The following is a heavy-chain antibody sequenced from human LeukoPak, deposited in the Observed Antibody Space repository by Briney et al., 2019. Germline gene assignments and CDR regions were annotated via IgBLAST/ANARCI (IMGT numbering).Heavy chain of an antibody. D-gene: IGHD2-2*02. CDR2: INHSGST. Sequence: SDTLSLTCAVYGGSFRGYYWSWIRQPPGKGPEWIGEINHSGSTNYNPSLKSRVTISVDTSKNQFSLKLSSVTAADTAVYYCARGYCSSTSCYTYGMDVWGQGTTVTVSS. J-gene: IGHJ6*02. CDR1: GGSFRGYY. CDR3: ARGYCSSTSCYTYGMDV. V-gene: IGHV4-34*01.